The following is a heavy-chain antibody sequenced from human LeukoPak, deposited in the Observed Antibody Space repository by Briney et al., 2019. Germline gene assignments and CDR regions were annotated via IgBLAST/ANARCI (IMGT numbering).Heavy chain of an antibody. Sequence: PSETLSLTCTVSGGSISSSSYYWGWIRQPPGKGLEWIGSIYYSGSTYYNPSLKSRVTISVDTSKNQFSLKLSSVTAADTAVYYCARSLLEHDYGDYGQLGDAFDIWGQGTMVTVSS. CDR1: GGSISSSSYY. D-gene: IGHD4-17*01. J-gene: IGHJ3*02. CDR2: IYYSGST. CDR3: ARSLLEHDYGDYGQLGDAFDI. V-gene: IGHV4-39*01.